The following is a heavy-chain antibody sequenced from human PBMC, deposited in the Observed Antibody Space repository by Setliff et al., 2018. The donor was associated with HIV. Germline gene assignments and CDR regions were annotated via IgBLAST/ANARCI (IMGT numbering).Heavy chain of an antibody. CDR3: VRDKFRATWSLFADQYFDF. Sequence: ASVKVSCKASGYTFTGYYVHWVRQAPGQGPEWMGWINGNSGDTEYEQKFQGRVTMTRVTSITTVYMEVTRLRSDDTAVYYCVRDKFRATWSLFADQYFDFWGRGTLVTVSS. V-gene: IGHV1-2*02. D-gene: IGHD5-12*01. CDR1: GYTFTGYY. J-gene: IGHJ4*02. CDR2: INGNSGDT.